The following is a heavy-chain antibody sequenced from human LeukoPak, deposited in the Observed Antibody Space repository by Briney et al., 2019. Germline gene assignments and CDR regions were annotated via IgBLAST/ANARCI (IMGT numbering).Heavy chain of an antibody. J-gene: IGHJ4*02. CDR3: AVHSSGWSEIDY. Sequence: GESLKISCKGSGYSFTSYWIGWGRPMPGKGPGWMGIIYPGDSDTRYSPSFQGQVTISADKSISTAYLQWSSLKASDTAMYYCAVHSSGWSEIDYWGQGTLVTVSS. CDR1: GYSFTSYW. CDR2: IYPGDSDT. D-gene: IGHD6-19*01. V-gene: IGHV5-51*01.